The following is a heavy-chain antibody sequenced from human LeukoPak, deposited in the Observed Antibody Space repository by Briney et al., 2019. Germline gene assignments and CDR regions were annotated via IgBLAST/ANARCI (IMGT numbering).Heavy chain of an antibody. J-gene: IGHJ4*02. D-gene: IGHD4-23*01. CDR2: ISYDGSNK. V-gene: IGHV3-30-3*01. CDR3: ARDSTVVTRMSY. Sequence: GGSLRLSCAASGFTFSSYAMHWVRQAPGKGLEWVAVISYDGSNKYYADSVKGRFTISRDNAKNSLYLQMNSLRAEDTAVYYCARDSTVVTRMSYWGQGTLVTVSS. CDR1: GFTFSSYA.